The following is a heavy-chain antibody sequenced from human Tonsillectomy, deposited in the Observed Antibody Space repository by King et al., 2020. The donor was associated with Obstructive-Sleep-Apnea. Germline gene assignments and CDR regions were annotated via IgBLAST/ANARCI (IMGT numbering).Heavy chain of an antibody. D-gene: IGHD5-12*01. CDR3: ARAWPRDWYFAL. CDR1: GFTFSIYN. V-gene: IGHV3-30*04. J-gene: IGHJ2*01. CDR2: ISYDGRNK. Sequence: VQLVESGGGVVQPGRSLRLSCAASGFTFSIYNMHWVRQAPGKGLEWVAAISYDGRNKFYADSVKGRFTISRDNSKNTLYLQMNSLRAEDTAVYYCARAWPRDWYFALWGRGTLVTVSS.